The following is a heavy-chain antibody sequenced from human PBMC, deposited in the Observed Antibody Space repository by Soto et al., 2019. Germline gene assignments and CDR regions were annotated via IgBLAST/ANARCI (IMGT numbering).Heavy chain of an antibody. CDR1: GGSISSSSYY. J-gene: IGHJ6*02. D-gene: IGHD7-27*01. CDR3: VSETGDGPYYHYYGMDV. Sequence: SETLSLTCTVSGGSISSSSYYWGWIRQPPGKGLEWIGSIYYSGSTYYNPSLKSRVTISVDTSKNQFSLKLSSVTAADTAVYYCVSETGDGPYYHYYGMDVWGQGTTVTVSS. CDR2: IYYSGST. V-gene: IGHV4-39*01.